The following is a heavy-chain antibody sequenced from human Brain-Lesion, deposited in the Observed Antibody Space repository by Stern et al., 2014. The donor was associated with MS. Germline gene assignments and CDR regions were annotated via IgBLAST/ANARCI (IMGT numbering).Heavy chain of an antibody. Sequence: VQLVESGAEVKKPGASVKVSCKPSGYTFTSYAITWVRQAPGQGLEWMGWISTYNGNKNYVQKLQGRVPLTTDNSHSTDLLVLGSLRSDDTAVYYWARGHTSGYYNFDYWGQGTLVTVS. D-gene: IGHD3-22*01. CDR2: ISTYNGNK. V-gene: IGHV1-18*01. CDR1: GYTFTSYA. J-gene: IGHJ4*02. CDR3: ARGHTSGYYNFDY.